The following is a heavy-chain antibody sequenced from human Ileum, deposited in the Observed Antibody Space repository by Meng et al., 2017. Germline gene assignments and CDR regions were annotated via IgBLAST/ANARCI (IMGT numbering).Heavy chain of an antibody. J-gene: IGHJ4*02. CDR2: AST. CDR1: GGSVSRAGYQ. CDR3: ARDHMGSLDY. D-gene: IGHD1-26*01. Sequence: LQGSGTGLVGPSETLSLLCIVSGGSVSRAGYQWGWIRQPPGKGLEWIGYASTNYNPSLKSRVTISLDTSRNQFSLSLSSVTAADTAVYYCARDHMGSLDYWGQGILVTVSS. V-gene: IGHV4-61*08.